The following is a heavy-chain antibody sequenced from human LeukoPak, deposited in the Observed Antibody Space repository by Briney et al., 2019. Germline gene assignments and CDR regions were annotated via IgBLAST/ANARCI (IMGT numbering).Heavy chain of an antibody. D-gene: IGHD1-14*01. J-gene: IGHJ6*03. V-gene: IGHV1-2*02. CDR1: GYTFTGYY. CDR3: ARATRKGPFYYYYFMDV. CDR2: INPNSGGT. Sequence: ASVKVGFKAAGYTFTGYYMHWVGQAPGQGLEWMGWINPNSGGTNYAQKFQGRVTMTRDTSISTAYMELSRLRSDDTAVYYCARATRKGPFYYYYFMDVRGKGITVSVSS.